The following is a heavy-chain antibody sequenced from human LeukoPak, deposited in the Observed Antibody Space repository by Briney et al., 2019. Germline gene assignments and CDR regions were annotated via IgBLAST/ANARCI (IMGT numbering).Heavy chain of an antibody. D-gene: IGHD7-27*01. CDR3: ARDNWPRGLTGAFDP. Sequence: GASVKVSCKASGYTFTSYGISWVRQAPGQGLEWMGWISGYNGNPKYAQKLQGRVTMTTDTSTTTAYMELRSLRSDDTAVYYCARDNWPRGLTGAFDPWGQGTLVTVSS. CDR2: ISGYNGNP. J-gene: IGHJ5*02. V-gene: IGHV1-18*01. CDR1: GYTFTSYG.